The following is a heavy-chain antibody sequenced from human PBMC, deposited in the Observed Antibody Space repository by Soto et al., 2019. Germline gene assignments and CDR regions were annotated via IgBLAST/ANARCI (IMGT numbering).Heavy chain of an antibody. Sequence: SETLSLTCTVSGDSISSYYWSWIRHPPGQGLELIEYIYYSASTNYNPSLKSRVTISVDTSKNQVSLKLRYVTAADTAVYYCARAPRPYYYYYYYMDVWGKGTTVTVSS. CDR2: IYYSAST. V-gene: IGHV4-59*01. CDR3: ARAPRPYYYYYYYMDV. J-gene: IGHJ6*03. CDR1: GDSISSYY.